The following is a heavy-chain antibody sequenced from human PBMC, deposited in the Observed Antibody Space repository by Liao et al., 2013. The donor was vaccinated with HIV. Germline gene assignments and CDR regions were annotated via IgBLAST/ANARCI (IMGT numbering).Heavy chain of an antibody. D-gene: IGHD3-22*01. CDR2: VYMTGST. CDR1: GDSISSGSYY. CDR3: ARGGTRLSMIVVTKRGGAFDI. V-gene: IGHV4-61*02. J-gene: IGHJ3*02. Sequence: QVQLQESGPGLVRPSQTLSLTCTLSGDSISSGSYYWNWIRQPAGKGLEWIGRVYMTGSTNYNPSLKSRVSMSVDKSKNQFSLKLNSVTATDTAVYYCARGGTRLSMIVVTKRGGAFDIWGQGTWSPSLQ.